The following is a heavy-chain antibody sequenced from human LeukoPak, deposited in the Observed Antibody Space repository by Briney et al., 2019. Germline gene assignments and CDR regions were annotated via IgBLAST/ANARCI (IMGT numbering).Heavy chain of an antibody. Sequence: ASVKVSCKASGYTFADYYLHWVWQAPGHGLEWMGWINPKSGGTNSAQKFQGRVTMTRETSISTVYMELSSLRSDDTAVYYCARGREYYYDSSGSKFDIWGQGTMVTVSS. J-gene: IGHJ3*02. CDR2: INPKSGGT. V-gene: IGHV1-2*02. CDR1: GYTFADYY. CDR3: ARGREYYYDSSGSKFDI. D-gene: IGHD3-22*01.